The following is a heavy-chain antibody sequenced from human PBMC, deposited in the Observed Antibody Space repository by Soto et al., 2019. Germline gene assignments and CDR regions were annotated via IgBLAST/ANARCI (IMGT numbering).Heavy chain of an antibody. V-gene: IGHV3-30*18. J-gene: IGHJ1*01. Sequence: GGSLRLSCAASGFTFSSYGMHWVRQAPGKGLEWVAVISYDGSNKYYADSVKGRFTISRDNSKNTLYLQMNSLRAEDTAVYYCAKGPAADYDSSGYYYAYFQHWGQGTLVTVSS. CDR1: GFTFSSYG. CDR2: ISYDGSNK. D-gene: IGHD3-22*01. CDR3: AKGPAADYDSSGYYYAYFQH.